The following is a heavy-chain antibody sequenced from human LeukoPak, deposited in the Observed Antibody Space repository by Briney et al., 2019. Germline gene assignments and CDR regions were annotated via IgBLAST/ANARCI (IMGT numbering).Heavy chain of an antibody. D-gene: IGHD1-20*01. V-gene: IGHV4-59*01. CDR3: ARTGITGTTPSWFDP. J-gene: IGHJ5*02. CDR2: TYYSGST. Sequence: SETLSLTCTVPGGSISSYYWSWLRQPPGKGLEWIGYTYYSGSTNYNPSLKSRVTISVDTSKNQFSLKLSSVTAADTAVYYCARTGITGTTPSWFDPWGQGTLVTVSS. CDR1: GGSISSYY.